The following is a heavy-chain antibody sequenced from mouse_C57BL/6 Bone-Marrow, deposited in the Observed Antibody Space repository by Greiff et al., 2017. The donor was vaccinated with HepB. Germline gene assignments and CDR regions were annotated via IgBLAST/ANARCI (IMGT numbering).Heavy chain of an antibody. D-gene: IGHD2-5*01. CDR2: IWRGGST. J-gene: IGHJ3*01. CDR3: AKNHYSNYDWFAY. Sequence: QVQLQQSGPGLVQPSQSLSITCTVSGFSLTSYGVHWVRQSPGKGLEWLGVIWRGGSTDYNAAFMSRLSITKDNSKSQVFFKMNSLQADDTAIYYCAKNHYSNYDWFAYWGQGTLVTVSA. V-gene: IGHV2-5*01. CDR1: GFSLTSYG.